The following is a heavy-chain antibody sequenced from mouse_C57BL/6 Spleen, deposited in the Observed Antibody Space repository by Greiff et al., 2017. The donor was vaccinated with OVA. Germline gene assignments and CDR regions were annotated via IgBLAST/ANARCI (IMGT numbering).Heavy chain of an antibody. V-gene: IGHV5-9-1*02. CDR3: TRGYYYGSSPYYFDY. CDR1: GFTFSSYA. CDR2: ISSGGDYI. Sequence: VQLKESGEGLVKPGGSLKLSCAASGFTFSSYAMSWVRQTPEKRLEWVAYISSGGDYIYYADTVKGRFTISRDNARNTLYLQMSSLKSEGTAMYYCTRGYYYGSSPYYFDYWGKGTTRTVSS. J-gene: IGHJ2*01. D-gene: IGHD1-1*01.